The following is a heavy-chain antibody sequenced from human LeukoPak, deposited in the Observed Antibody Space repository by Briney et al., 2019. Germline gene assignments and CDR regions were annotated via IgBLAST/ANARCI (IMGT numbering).Heavy chain of an antibody. V-gene: IGHV1-46*01. CDR2: TNTSDGST. CDR3: ARESRDSYDSSGYSPDY. Sequence: GSVPDSCQASVYTFIYYYMHWVRQPRGQGREWMGITNTSDGSTSYEQKFQGRVTMTRDTSTSTVYMELSSLRSKDTAVYDCARESRDSYDSSGYSPDYWGQGALVTVSS. D-gene: IGHD3-22*01. CDR1: VYTFIYYY. J-gene: IGHJ4*02.